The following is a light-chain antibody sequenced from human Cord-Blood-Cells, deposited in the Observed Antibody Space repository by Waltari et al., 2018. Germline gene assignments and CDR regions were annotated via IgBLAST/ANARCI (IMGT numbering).Light chain of an antibody. CDR1: QSISSY. CDR3: QQSYSTPRT. Sequence: DIQMTQSPSSLSASVGDRVTITCRASQSISSYLNWYQQKPGKAPKLLIYAASSLQSGVPSRFIGSRSGTDFTLTISSRQPEDFATYYCQQSYSTPRTFGGGTKVEIK. V-gene: IGKV1-39*01. CDR2: AAS. J-gene: IGKJ4*02.